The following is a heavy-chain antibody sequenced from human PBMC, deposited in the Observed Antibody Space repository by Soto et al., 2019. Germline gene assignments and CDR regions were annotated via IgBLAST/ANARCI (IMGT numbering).Heavy chain of an antibody. CDR3: VKDPGPPRNYFYGMAV. Sequence: PSETLSLTCTVSGGSISSYYWSWIRQFPGKGLEWIGYIYHTGTTYYSPSFESRVTISLDTSNNQFSLRLASVTAADTATYYCVKDPGPPRNYFYGMAVWGQGITVTVSS. CDR2: IYHTGTT. D-gene: IGHD7-27*01. V-gene: IGHV4-59*06. J-gene: IGHJ6*02. CDR1: GGSISSYY.